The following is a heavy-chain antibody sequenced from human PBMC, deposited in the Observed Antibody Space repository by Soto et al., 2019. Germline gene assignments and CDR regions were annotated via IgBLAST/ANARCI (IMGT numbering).Heavy chain of an antibody. V-gene: IGHV3-30*18. CDR1: GFTFSSYG. J-gene: IGHJ6*02. Sequence: GGSLRLSCAASGFTFSSYGMHWVRQAPGKGLEWVAVISYDGSNKYYADSVKGRFTISRDNSKNTLYLQMNSLRAEDTAVYYCAKGSAGMDVWGQGTTVTVSS. CDR3: AKGSAGMDV. CDR2: ISYDGSNK.